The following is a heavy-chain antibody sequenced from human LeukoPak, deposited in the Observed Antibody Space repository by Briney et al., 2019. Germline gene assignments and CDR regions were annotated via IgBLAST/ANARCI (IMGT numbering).Heavy chain of an antibody. CDR3: ARGASMVRALDY. J-gene: IGHJ4*02. CDR1: GFTFSSYS. D-gene: IGHD3-10*01. Sequence: GGSQTLSCAASGFTFSSYSMNWVRQAPGKGLECASSISSSSSYIYYADSVKGRFTISRDNAKNSLYLQMNSLRAEDTAVYYCARGASMVRALDYWGQGTLVTVSS. CDR2: ISSSSSYI. V-gene: IGHV3-21*01.